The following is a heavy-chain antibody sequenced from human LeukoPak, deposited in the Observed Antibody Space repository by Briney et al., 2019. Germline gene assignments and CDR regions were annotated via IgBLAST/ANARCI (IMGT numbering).Heavy chain of an antibody. CDR2: ITTSDGST. D-gene: IGHD7-27*01. V-gene: IGHV3-23*01. CDR1: GFTFSSYT. CDR3: ARDGGLWVSAHWGDS. J-gene: IGHJ4*02. Sequence: GGSLRLSCAASGFTFSSYTMSWVRQAPGKGLEWVSTITTSDGSTYYADSVKGRFTVSRDNSKNTLFLQMNSLRAEDTAVYYCARDGGLWVSAHWGDSWGRGTLVTVSS.